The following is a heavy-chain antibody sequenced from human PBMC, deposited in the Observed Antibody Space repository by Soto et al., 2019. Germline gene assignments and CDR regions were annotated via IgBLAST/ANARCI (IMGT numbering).Heavy chain of an antibody. V-gene: IGHV4-30-4*01. Sequence: LSLTCTVSGGSISSGDYYWSWIRQPPGKGLEWIGYIYYSGSTYYNPSLKSRVTISVDTSKNQFSLKLSSVTAADTAVYYCARDYYDSSGYYYYYYGMDVWGQGTTVTVSS. CDR2: IYYSGST. D-gene: IGHD3-22*01. CDR1: GGSISSGDYY. CDR3: ARDYYDSSGYYYYYYGMDV. J-gene: IGHJ6*02.